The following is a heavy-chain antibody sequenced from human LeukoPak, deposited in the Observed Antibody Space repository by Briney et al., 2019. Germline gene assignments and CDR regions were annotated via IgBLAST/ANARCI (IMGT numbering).Heavy chain of an antibody. D-gene: IGHD3-22*01. Sequence: SETLSLTCAVYGGSFSGYYWSWIRQPPGKGLEWIGEINHSGSTNYNPSLKSRVTISVGTSKNQFSLKLSSVTAADTAVYYCASPRESYYDSSGYTFDYWGQGTLVTVSS. CDR3: ASPRESYYDSSGYTFDY. J-gene: IGHJ4*02. V-gene: IGHV4-34*01. CDR2: INHSGST. CDR1: GGSFSGYY.